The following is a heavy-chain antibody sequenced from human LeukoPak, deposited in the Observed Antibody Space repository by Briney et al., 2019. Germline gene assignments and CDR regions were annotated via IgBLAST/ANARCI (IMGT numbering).Heavy chain of an antibody. D-gene: IGHD6-13*01. J-gene: IGHJ4*02. Sequence: GGSLRLSCAASGFTFDDYTMHWVRQAPGKGLEWVSLISWDGGSTYYADSVKGRFTISRDNSKNTLYLQMNSLRAEDTAVYYCARGTYSSSWSFDYWGQGTLVTVSS. CDR1: GFTFDDYT. CDR3: ARGTYSSSWSFDY. CDR2: ISWDGGST. V-gene: IGHV3-43*01.